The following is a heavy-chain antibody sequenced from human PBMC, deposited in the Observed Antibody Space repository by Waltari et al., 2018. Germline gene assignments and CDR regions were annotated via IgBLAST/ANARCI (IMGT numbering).Heavy chain of an antibody. V-gene: IGHV4-59*01. CDR1: GGSISSYY. D-gene: IGHD4-17*01. Sequence: QVQLQESGPGLVKPSETLSLTCTVSGGSISSYYWSWIRQPPGKGLEWIGYIYYSGSTNYHPSLKSRVTISVDTSKNQFSRKLSSVTAADTAVYYCARDNPLSTVTTSDAFDIWGQGTMVTVSS. CDR2: IYYSGST. J-gene: IGHJ3*02. CDR3: ARDNPLSTVTTSDAFDI.